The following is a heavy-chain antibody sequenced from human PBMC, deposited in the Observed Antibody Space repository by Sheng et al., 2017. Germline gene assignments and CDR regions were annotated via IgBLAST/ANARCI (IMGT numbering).Heavy chain of an antibody. Sequence: EVQLVESGGGLVQPGGSLRLSCAASGFTFSDHYMDWVRQAPGKGLEWVGRTRNKANSYTTQYAASVKGRFTISRDDSKNSLYLQMNSLKTEDTAVYYCARQIGVRDSSGYYRGYFDYWGQGTLVTVSS. V-gene: IGHV3-72*01. J-gene: IGHJ4*02. CDR3: ARQIGVRDSSGYYRGYFDY. CDR2: TRNKANSYTT. CDR1: GFTFSDHY. D-gene: IGHD3-22*01.